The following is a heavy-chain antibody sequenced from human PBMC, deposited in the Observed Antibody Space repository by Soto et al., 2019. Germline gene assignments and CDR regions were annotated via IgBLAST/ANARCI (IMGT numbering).Heavy chain of an antibody. CDR1: GGSISSYY. V-gene: IGHV4-59*08. Sequence: QVQLQESGPGLVKPSETLSLTCTVSGGSISSYYWSWIRQPPGKGLEWIGYIYYSGSTNYNPSLKSRFTRXVDTPKNRFALKLSSATAADAAVSYCARGGGSPDYWGQGTLVTVSS. J-gene: IGHJ4*02. CDR2: IYYSGST. CDR3: ARGGGSPDY. D-gene: IGHD1-26*01.